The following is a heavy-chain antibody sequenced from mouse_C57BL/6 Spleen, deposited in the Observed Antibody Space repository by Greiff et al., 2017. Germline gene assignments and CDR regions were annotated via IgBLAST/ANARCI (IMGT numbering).Heavy chain of an antibody. CDR3: VRHVRYSNYGYFDV. V-gene: IGHV10-1*01. CDR2: IRSKSNNYAT. J-gene: IGHJ1*03. Sequence: EVMLVESGGGLVQPKGSLKLSCAASGFSFNTYAMNWVRQAPGKGLEWVARIRSKSNNYATYYADSVKDRFTISRDDSESMLYLQMNNLKTEDTAMYYCVRHVRYSNYGYFDVWGTGTTVTVSS. D-gene: IGHD2-5*01. CDR1: GFSFNTYA.